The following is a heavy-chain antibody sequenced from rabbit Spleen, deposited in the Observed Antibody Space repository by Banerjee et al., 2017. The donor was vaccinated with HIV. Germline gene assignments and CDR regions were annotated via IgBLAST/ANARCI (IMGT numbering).Heavy chain of an antibody. J-gene: IGHJ4*01. CDR2: IDPVFGST. Sequence: QELLEESGGDLVKPGGSLKLSCKASGFDLSSYGVSWVRQAPGKGLEWIGYIDPVFGSTYYASWVNGRFTISSHNAQNTLYLQLNSLTAADTATYFCARSSSGYYSYYFNLWGPGTLVTVS. CDR1: GFDLSSYG. V-gene: IGHV1S47*01. CDR3: ARSSSGYYSYYFNL. D-gene: IGHD1-1*01.